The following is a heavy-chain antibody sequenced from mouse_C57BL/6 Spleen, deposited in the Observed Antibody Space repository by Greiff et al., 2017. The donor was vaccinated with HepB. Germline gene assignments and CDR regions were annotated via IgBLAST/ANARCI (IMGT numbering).Heavy chain of an antibody. CDR1: GFSLTSYA. CDR3: ASLRSSPAWFAY. J-gene: IGHJ3*01. Sequence: VKLVESGPGLVAPSQSLSITCTVSGFSLTSYAISWVRQPPGKGLEWLGVIWTGGGTNYNSALKSRLSISKDNSKSQVFLKMNSLQTDDTARYYCASLRSSPAWFAYWGQGTLVTVSA. CDR2: IWTGGGT. D-gene: IGHD1-1*01. V-gene: IGHV2-9-1*01.